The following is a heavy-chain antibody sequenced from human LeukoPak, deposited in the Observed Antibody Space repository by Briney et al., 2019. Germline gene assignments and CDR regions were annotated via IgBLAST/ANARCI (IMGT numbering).Heavy chain of an antibody. Sequence: ASVKVSCKASGYTFTSYYMHWVRQAPGQGLEWMGIINPSGGSTNYAQKFQGRVTMTRDMSTSTVYVELSSLRSEDTAVYYCARDTGDYDFWSGYSPYYYYYMDVWGKGTTVTVSS. CDR3: ARDTGDYDFWSGYSPYYYYYMDV. CDR2: INPSGGST. V-gene: IGHV1-46*01. CDR1: GYTFTSYY. D-gene: IGHD3-3*01. J-gene: IGHJ6*03.